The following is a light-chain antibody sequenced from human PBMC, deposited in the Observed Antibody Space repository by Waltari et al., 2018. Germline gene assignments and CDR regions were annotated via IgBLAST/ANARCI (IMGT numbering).Light chain of an antibody. Sequence: EIVLTQSPGSLSLSPGERATLSCRASQSVGRTLAWYQQKPGQAPRLLIYDASSRATGIPDMFSGSGSETDFSLTISSLEPEDFAVYYCQNYVPLPATFGQGTKVEIK. CDR3: QNYVPLPAT. J-gene: IGKJ1*01. V-gene: IGKV3-20*01. CDR1: QSVGRT. CDR2: DAS.